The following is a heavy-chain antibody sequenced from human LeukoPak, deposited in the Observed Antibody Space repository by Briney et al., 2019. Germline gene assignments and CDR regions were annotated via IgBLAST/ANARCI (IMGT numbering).Heavy chain of an antibody. CDR2: ISGSGGST. D-gene: IGHD3-10*01. J-gene: IGHJ4*02. Sequence: PGGSLRLSCAASGFTFSSYAMSWVRQAPGKGLEWVSAISGSGGSTYYADSVKGRFTISRDNSKSTLYLQMNSLRAEDTAVYYCAKDLTSRNYYGSGSYDFDYWGQGTLVTVSS. CDR3: AKDLTSRNYYGSGSYDFDY. V-gene: IGHV3-23*01. CDR1: GFTFSSYA.